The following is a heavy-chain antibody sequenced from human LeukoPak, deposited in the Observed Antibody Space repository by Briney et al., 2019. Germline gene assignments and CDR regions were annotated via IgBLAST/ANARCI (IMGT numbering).Heavy chain of an antibody. J-gene: IGHJ4*02. Sequence: HPGGSLRLSCAASGFTFSSYAMSWVRQAPGKGLEWVSAISGSGGSTYYADSEKGRFTISRDNSKNTLYLQMNSLRAEDTAVYYCAKEGGLWFGEPFDYWGQGTLVTVSS. CDR1: GFTFSSYA. CDR3: AKEGGLWFGEPFDY. V-gene: IGHV3-23*01. D-gene: IGHD3-10*01. CDR2: ISGSGGST.